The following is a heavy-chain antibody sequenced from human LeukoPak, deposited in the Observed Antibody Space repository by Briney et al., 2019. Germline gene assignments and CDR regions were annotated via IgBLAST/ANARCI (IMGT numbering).Heavy chain of an antibody. D-gene: IGHD6-19*01. V-gene: IGHV4-34*01. CDR2: INHSGST. J-gene: IGHJ4*02. CDR3: ARVNSSGWYEDY. CDR1: GGSFSGYY. Sequence: SETLSLTCAVYGGSFSGYYWSWIRQPPGKGLEWIGEINHSGSTNYNPSLKSRVTISVDTSKNQFSLKLSSVAAADTAVYYCARVNSSGWYEDYWGQGTLVTVSS.